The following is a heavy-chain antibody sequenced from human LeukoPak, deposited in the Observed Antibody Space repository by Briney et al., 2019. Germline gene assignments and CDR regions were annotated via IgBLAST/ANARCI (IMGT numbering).Heavy chain of an antibody. V-gene: IGHV3-33*01. CDR1: GFTFSSYG. CDR2: IWYDGSNK. J-gene: IGHJ4*02. D-gene: IGHD6-13*01. Sequence: PGGSLRLSCAASGFTFSSYGMHWVRQAPGKGLEWVAVIWYDGSNKYYADSVKGRFTISRDNSKNTLYLQMNSLRAEDTAVYYCARESAAGTCDYWGQGTLVTVSS. CDR3: ARESAAGTCDY.